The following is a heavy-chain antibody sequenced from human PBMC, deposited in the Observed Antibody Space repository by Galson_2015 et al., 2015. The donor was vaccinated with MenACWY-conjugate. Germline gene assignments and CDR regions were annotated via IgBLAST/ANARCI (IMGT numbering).Heavy chain of an antibody. V-gene: IGHV3-30*18. D-gene: IGHD2-21*02. CDR3: AKALTPYCGGDCRTPCYYYGMDV. J-gene: IGHJ6*02. Sequence: SLRLSCAASGFTFSSYGMHWVRQAPGKGLVWVAVISYDGSNKYYADSVKGRFTISRDNSKNTLYLQMNSLRAEDTAVYYCAKALTPYCGGDCRTPCYYYGMDVSGQATAVTVSS. CDR1: GFTFSSYG. CDR2: ISYDGSNK.